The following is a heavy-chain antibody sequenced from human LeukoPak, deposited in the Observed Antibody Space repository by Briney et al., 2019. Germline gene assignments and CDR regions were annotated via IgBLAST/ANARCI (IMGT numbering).Heavy chain of an antibody. CDR2: ISSSGSTI. J-gene: IGHJ4*02. CDR3: GGSSCSGGTCYYDY. V-gene: IGHV3-11*04. CDR1: GFTFSDYY. D-gene: IGHD2-15*01. Sequence: GGSLRLSCAASGFTFSDYYMSWIRQAPGKGLEWVSYISSSGSTIYYADSVKGRFTISRDNAKNSLYLQMNSLRAEDTAVYYCGGSSCSGGTCYYDYWGQGTLVTVSS.